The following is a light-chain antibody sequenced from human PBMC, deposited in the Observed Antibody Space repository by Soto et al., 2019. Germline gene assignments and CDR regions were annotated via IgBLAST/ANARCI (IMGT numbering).Light chain of an antibody. CDR2: YDS. Sequence: SYELTQPPSVSVAPGKTARITCGGSNIGSKSVHWYQQKPCQAPVLVIYYDSDRPSGIPERFSGSNSGNTATLTISRVEAGDEADYYCQVWDSSSDPYVFGTGTKVTVL. V-gene: IGLV3-21*04. J-gene: IGLJ1*01. CDR3: QVWDSSSDPYV. CDR1: NIGSKS.